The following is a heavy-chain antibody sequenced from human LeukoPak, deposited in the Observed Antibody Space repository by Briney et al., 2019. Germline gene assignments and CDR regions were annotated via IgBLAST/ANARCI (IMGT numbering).Heavy chain of an antibody. CDR3: VREDWYFDI. CDR1: GASFYDYY. V-gene: IGHV4-34*01. J-gene: IGHJ2*01. CDR2: INDSGTT. Sequence: SETLSLTCTLCGASFYDYYWTWIRQSPGKGLEWIGEINDSGTTKYSPSLGSRVTISLDTSKNQFSLKLTSVAAADTGVYYCVREDWYFDIWGRGTLVTVSS.